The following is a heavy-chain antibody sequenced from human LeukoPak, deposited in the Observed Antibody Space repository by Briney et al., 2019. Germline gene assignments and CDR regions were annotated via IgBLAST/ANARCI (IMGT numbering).Heavy chain of an antibody. Sequence: PVGSLRLSCAASGFTFSSYAMSWVRQVPGKGLEGVSGISGSGGRAFYADSAKGRFTISRDNSKNTLYLQMNSLRAEDTAVYYCAKDSSSWPEYFQHWGQGTLVTVSS. CDR3: AKDSSSWPEYFQH. CDR1: GFTFSSYA. V-gene: IGHV3-23*01. J-gene: IGHJ1*01. D-gene: IGHD6-13*01. CDR2: ISGSGGRA.